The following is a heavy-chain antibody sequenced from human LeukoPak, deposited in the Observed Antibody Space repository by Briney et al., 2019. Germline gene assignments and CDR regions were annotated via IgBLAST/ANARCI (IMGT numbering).Heavy chain of an antibody. CDR3: AYCSGGSCYSVEYFQH. J-gene: IGHJ1*01. D-gene: IGHD2-15*01. V-gene: IGHV1-69*13. CDR1: GGTFSSYA. CDR2: IIPIFGTA. Sequence: GASVKVSCKASGGTFSSYAISWVRQAPGQGLEWMGGIIPIFGTANYAQKFQGRVTITADESTSTAYMELSSLRSEDTAVYYCAYCSGGSCYSVEYFQHWGQGTLVTVSS.